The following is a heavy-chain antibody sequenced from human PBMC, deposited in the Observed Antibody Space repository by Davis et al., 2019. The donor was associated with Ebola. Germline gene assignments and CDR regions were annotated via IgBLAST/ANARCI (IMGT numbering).Heavy chain of an antibody. V-gene: IGHV5-51*01. CDR3: ASLRRTITGMDDAFDI. CDR1: GNSFTSHW. D-gene: IGHD1-20*01. CDR2: IYTGDSDT. Sequence: GESLKISCKASGNSFTSHWIGWVRQMPGKGLYWMGIIYTGDSDTRYSPSFRGQVTISADKSMKNAFLQWSSLKASDSGMYYCASLRRTITGMDDAFDIWGQGTMVTVSS. J-gene: IGHJ3*02.